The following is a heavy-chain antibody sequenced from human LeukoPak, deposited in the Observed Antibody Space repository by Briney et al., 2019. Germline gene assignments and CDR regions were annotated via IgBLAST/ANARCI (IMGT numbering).Heavy chain of an antibody. D-gene: IGHD3-9*01. V-gene: IGHV4-61*02. CDR2: IYTSGST. CDR3: ARGVYYDILTGQVYYFDY. Sequence: PSETLSLTCTVSGGSISSGSYYWSWIRQPAGKGLEWIGRIYTSGSTNYNPSLKSRVTISVDTSKNQFSLKLSSVTAADTAVYYCARGVYYDILTGQVYYFDYWGQGTLVTVSS. CDR1: GGSISSGSYY. J-gene: IGHJ4*02.